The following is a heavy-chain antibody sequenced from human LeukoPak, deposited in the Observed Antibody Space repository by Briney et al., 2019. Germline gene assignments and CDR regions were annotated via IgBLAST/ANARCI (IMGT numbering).Heavy chain of an antibody. CDR3: ARVNTAMATFDY. CDR2: ISHSGST. J-gene: IGHJ4*02. CDR1: GYSISSAYY. V-gene: IGHV4-38-2*02. D-gene: IGHD5-18*01. Sequence: PSETLSPTCTVSGYSISSAYYGGWIRQPPGKGLEWIATISHSGSTYYNPSLKSRVTISADTSQTQHSLTLSSVTAADTAVYYCARVNTAMATFDYWGQGPPVTASS.